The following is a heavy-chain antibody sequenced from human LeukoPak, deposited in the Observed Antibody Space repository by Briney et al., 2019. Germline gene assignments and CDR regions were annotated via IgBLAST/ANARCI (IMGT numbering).Heavy chain of an antibody. CDR2: ISYDGSDK. V-gene: IGHV3-30*18. CDR3: AKDPRDGYHKGEDY. J-gene: IGHJ4*02. Sequence: GGSLRLSCAASGLTFSNYGMHWVRQAPGKGLERVAFISYDGSDKGYADSVKGRFTISRDNSKNTLYLQMNSLRAEDTAMYYCAKDPRDGYHKGEDYWGQGTLVTVSS. D-gene: IGHD5-24*01. CDR1: GLTFSNYG.